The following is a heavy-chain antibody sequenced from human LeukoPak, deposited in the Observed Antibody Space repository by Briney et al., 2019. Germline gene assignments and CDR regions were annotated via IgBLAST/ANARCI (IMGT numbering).Heavy chain of an antibody. Sequence: GGSLRLSCSASGFTFGGSAMHWVRQASGKGLEWVGRVRSKANNYATEYAASVKGRFTISRDDSKNTAYLQMNSLKTEDTAVYYCTTTGYDFWSGYNYWGQGTLVTVSS. CDR3: TTTGYDFWSGYNY. CDR2: VRSKANNYAT. D-gene: IGHD3-3*01. V-gene: IGHV3-73*01. CDR1: GFTFGGSA. J-gene: IGHJ4*02.